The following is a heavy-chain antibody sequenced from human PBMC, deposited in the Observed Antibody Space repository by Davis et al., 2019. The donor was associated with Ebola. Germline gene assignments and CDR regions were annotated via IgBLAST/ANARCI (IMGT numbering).Heavy chain of an antibody. V-gene: IGHV3-11*06. CDR2: ISSSRSYT. CDR1: GFTFSANY. Sequence: PGGSLRLSCAASGFTFSANYMSWIRQAPGKGLEWVSYISSSRSYTNHADSVKGRFTISRDNAKNSLYLQMNSLRVEDTAVYYCARGRPSAFDIWGQGTMVTVSS. J-gene: IGHJ3*02. CDR3: ARGRPSAFDI.